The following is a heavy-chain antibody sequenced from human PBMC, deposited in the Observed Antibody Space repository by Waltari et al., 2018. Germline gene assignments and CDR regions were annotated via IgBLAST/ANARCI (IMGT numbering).Heavy chain of an antibody. CDR3: ARAVVATFLWDRPNFDY. V-gene: IGHV7-4-1*02. D-gene: IGHD5-12*01. Sequence: QVQLVQSGSELKKPGASVKVSCKASGYTFTSYSMNWVRKAPGQGLEWLGWINTNTGNPKYAQGFTGRFVFSLDTSVSTAYLQISSLKAEDTAVYYCARAVVATFLWDRPNFDYWGQGTLVTVSS. CDR1: GYTFTSYS. CDR2: INTNTGNP. J-gene: IGHJ4*02.